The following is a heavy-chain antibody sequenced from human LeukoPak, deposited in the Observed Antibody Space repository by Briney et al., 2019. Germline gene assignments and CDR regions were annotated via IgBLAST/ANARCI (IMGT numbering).Heavy chain of an antibody. J-gene: IGHJ4*02. Sequence: GGSLRLSCAASGFTFSSYAMSWVRQAPGKGLEWVSAISGSGGSTYYADSVKGRFTISRDNSKNTLYLQMNSLRAEDTAVYYCAKDAVPPYYDSSGYSDYWGQGTLVTVSS. CDR1: GFTFSSYA. CDR2: ISGSGGST. CDR3: AKDAVPPYYDSSGYSDY. D-gene: IGHD3-22*01. V-gene: IGHV3-23*01.